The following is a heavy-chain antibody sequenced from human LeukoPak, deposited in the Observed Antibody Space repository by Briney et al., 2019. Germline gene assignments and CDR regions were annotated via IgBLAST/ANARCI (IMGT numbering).Heavy chain of an antibody. CDR3: ARDGGDYEGFDF. CDR2: ISAISTFI. CDR1: GFTFSSYS. D-gene: IGHD4-17*01. Sequence: GGSLRLSCAGSGFTFSSYSMNWVRQAPGKGLEWVSSISAISTFIDYADSLKGLFTISRANPNNSLYLQINGLRADDTAVYYCARDGGDYEGFDFWGQGTLVTVSS. J-gene: IGHJ4*02. V-gene: IGHV3-21*01.